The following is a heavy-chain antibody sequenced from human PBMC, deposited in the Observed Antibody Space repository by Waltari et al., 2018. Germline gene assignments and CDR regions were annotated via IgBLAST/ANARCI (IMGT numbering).Heavy chain of an antibody. V-gene: IGHV5-51*01. CDR2: IFPGDSDT. J-gene: IGHJ4*02. D-gene: IGHD7-27*01. Sequence: EVQLVQSGAEVKKPGESLKISCQGSGYPFSAYWIGWVRQMPGKRLEWMGIIFPGDSDTRYSPSFQGQITISADKSLSTTYLQWNSLKASDTAMYYCARFKAEMTLGYWGQGTLVTVSS. CDR1: GYPFSAYW. CDR3: ARFKAEMTLGY.